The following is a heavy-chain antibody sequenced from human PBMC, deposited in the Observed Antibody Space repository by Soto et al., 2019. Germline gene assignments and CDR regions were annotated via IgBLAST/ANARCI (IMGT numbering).Heavy chain of an antibody. CDR3: ARVFSSGSGWMYYFDF. Sequence: QVELQESGPRLVKSSGTLSLTCEVSSGSISTGNWWSWVRQPPGKGLEWIGEIYYTGATNYNSSLKSRFTMTIDKSKDQFSLILTSATAADTAVYYCARVFSSGSGWMYYFDFLVQGILVSVSS. CDR2: IYYTGAT. V-gene: IGHV4-4*02. J-gene: IGHJ4*02. CDR1: SGSISTGNW. D-gene: IGHD6-25*01.